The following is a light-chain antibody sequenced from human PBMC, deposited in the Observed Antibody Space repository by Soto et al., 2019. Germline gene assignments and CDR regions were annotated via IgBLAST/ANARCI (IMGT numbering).Light chain of an antibody. CDR3: SSYTSSSTLDV. Sequence: QSVLTQPASVSGSPGQSITISCTGTSSDVGGYNYVSWYQQHPGKAPKLMIYEVSNRPSGVSNRFSGSKSGNTASLTISGLPAEDEADYYCSSYTSSSTLDVFGGGTKLTVL. CDR1: SSDVGGYNY. V-gene: IGLV2-14*01. CDR2: EVS. J-gene: IGLJ2*01.